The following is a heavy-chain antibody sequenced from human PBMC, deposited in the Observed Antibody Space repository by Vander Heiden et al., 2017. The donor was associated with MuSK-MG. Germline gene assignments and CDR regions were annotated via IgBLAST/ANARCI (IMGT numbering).Heavy chain of an antibody. CDR2: IYYSGST. J-gene: IGHJ4*02. CDR1: GGSISSYY. V-gene: IGHV4-59*01. Sequence: QVQLQESGPGLVKPSETLSLTCTVSGGSISSYYWSWIRQPPGKGLEWIGYIYYSGSTNYNPAFKSRVTISVDTSKNQFSLRMSSVTAADTAVYYFARGGGCYYGWIDYWGQGTLVTVSS. D-gene: IGHD1-26*01. CDR3: ARGGGCYYGWIDY.